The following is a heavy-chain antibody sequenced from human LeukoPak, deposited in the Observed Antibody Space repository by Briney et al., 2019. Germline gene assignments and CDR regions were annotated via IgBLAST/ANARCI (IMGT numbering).Heavy chain of an antibody. J-gene: IGHJ3*02. CDR2: IYYSGST. CDR3: AREPTPYSSSPSDAFDI. CDR1: GDSITNHY. V-gene: IGHV4-59*11. D-gene: IGHD6-13*01. Sequence: PSETLSLTCIVSGDSITNHYWSLIRQPPGKGLEWIGYIYYSGSTNYNPSLKSRVTISVDTSKNQFSLKLSSVTAADTAVYYCAREPTPYSSSPSDAFDIWGQGTMVTVSS.